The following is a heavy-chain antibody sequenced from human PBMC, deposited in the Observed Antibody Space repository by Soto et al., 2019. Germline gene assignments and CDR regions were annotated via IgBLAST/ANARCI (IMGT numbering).Heavy chain of an antibody. CDR3: ARHNGYCTTTSCPPSADL. CDR1: GFTFSNYG. J-gene: IGHJ2*01. V-gene: IGHV3-33*01. Sequence: SLRLSCAASGFTFSNYGIHWVRQAPGKGLEWVAFIWYDGSNKYYVDSVKGRFTISRDNSKNTLSLQMNSLRAEDTAVYYCARHNGYCTTTSCPPSADLWGRGTLVTVSS. D-gene: IGHD2-2*01. CDR2: IWYDGSNK.